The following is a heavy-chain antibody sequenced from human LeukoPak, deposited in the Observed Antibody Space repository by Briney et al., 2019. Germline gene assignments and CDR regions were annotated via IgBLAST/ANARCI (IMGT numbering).Heavy chain of an antibody. J-gene: IGHJ3*02. CDR2: INHSGSI. D-gene: IGHD2-15*01. Sequence: PSETLSLTCAVYGGSFSGYYWSWIRQPPGKGLEWIGEINHSGSINYNPSLKSRVTISVDTSKNQFSLKLSSVTAADTAVYYCAREGGGYCSGGGCYSGASDIWGQGTMVTVSS. CDR3: AREGGGYCSGGGCYSGASDI. CDR1: GGSFSGYY. V-gene: IGHV4-34*01.